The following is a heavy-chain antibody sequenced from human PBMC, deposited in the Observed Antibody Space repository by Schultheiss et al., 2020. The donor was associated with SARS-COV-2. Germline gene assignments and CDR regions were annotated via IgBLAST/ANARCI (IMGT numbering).Heavy chain of an antibody. V-gene: IGHV1-2*04. CDR3: AKAWNRLSHPYYFDY. CDR2: MNAYNGGT. CDR1: GYTFANFG. J-gene: IGHJ4*02. D-gene: IGHD1/OR15-1a*01. Sequence: ASVKVSCKASGYTFANFGISWVRQAPGQGLEWLGWMNAYNGGTNYAQKFQGWVTMTRDTSISTAYMELSRLRSEDTAVYYCAKAWNRLSHPYYFDYWGQGTLVTVSS.